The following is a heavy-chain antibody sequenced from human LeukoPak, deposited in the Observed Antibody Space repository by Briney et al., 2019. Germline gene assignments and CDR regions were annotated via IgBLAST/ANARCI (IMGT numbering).Heavy chain of an antibody. V-gene: IGHV3-30*18. J-gene: IGHJ4*02. Sequence: PGGSLRLSCAASGFTFSSYSMNWVRQAPGKGLEWVAVISYDGSNKYYADSVKGRFTISRDNSKNTLYLQMNSLRAEDTAVYYCAKDPYSSGWSGFDYWGQGTLVTVSS. CDR1: GFTFSSYS. D-gene: IGHD6-19*01. CDR3: AKDPYSSGWSGFDY. CDR2: ISYDGSNK.